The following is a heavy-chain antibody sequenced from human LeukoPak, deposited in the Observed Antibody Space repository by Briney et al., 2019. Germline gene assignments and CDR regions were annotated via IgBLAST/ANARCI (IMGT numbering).Heavy chain of an antibody. D-gene: IGHD3-16*01. CDR1: GFSFSSYA. J-gene: IGHJ6*03. Sequence: GGSLRLSCAASGFSFSSYAMSWVRQAPGKGLEWVSGILDSGYSTYYANSVKGRFTISRDNSNNTLYLQMNSLRAEDTAVYYCAKLGGHPLHNYYVGVWGKGTTVAVSS. CDR3: AKLGGHPLHNYYVGV. CDR2: ILDSGYST. V-gene: IGHV3-23*01.